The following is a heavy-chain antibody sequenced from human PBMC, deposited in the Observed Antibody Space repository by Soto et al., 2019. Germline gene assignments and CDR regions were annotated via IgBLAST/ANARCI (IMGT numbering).Heavy chain of an antibody. V-gene: IGHV1-69*04. J-gene: IGHJ6*03. CDR2: IIPILGIA. D-gene: IGHD2-8*01. Sequence: ASVKVSCKASGGTFSSYTISWVRQAPGQGLEWMGRIIPILGIANYAQKFQGRVTITADKSTSTAYMELSSLRSEDTAVYYCAREREPCTNGVCYTPHPYYYYYMDVWGKGTTVTVSS. CDR1: GGTFSSYT. CDR3: AREREPCTNGVCYTPHPYYYYYMDV.